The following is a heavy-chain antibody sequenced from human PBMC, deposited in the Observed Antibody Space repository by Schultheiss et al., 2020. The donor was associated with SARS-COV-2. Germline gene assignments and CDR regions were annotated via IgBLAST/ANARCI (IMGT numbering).Heavy chain of an antibody. CDR2: IYHSGST. CDR1: GGSFSGYY. Sequence: SETLSLTCAVYGGSFSGYYWSWIRQPPGKGLEWIGSIYHSGSTYYNPSLKSRVTISVDTSKNQFSLKLSSVTAADTAVYYCAKVVRGYYYYGMDVWGQGTTVTVSS. CDR3: AKVVRGYYYYGMDV. J-gene: IGHJ6*02. V-gene: IGHV4-34*01.